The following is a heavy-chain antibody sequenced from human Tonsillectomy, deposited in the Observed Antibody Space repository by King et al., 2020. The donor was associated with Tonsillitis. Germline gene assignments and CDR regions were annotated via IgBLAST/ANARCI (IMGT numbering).Heavy chain of an antibody. V-gene: IGHV3-43*01. J-gene: IGHJ3*01. CDR1: GFTFDDYT. D-gene: IGHD2-21*01. CDR2: ISWDGGST. CDR3: AKDADCGSDCYPYDAFDV. Sequence: VQLVESGGVVVQPGGSLRLSCAASGFTFDDYTMHWVRHAPGKGLEWVSLISWDGGSTYYADSVKGRFTISRDNSKNSLYLQMNSLTSEDTALYYCAKDADCGSDCYPYDAFDVWGQGTMVTVSS.